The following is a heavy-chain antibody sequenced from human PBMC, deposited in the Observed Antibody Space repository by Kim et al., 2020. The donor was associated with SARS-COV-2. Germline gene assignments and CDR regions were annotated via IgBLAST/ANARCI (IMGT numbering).Heavy chain of an antibody. CDR2: IIPIFGTA. D-gene: IGHD3-16*01. CDR1: GGTFSSYA. V-gene: IGHV1-69*13. J-gene: IGHJ6*03. CDR3: ASSHLGGFRVNYYYYMDV. Sequence: SVKVSCKASGGTFSSYAISWVRQAPGQGLEWMGGIIPIFGTANYAQKFQGRVTITADESTSTAYMELSSLRSEDTAVYYCASSHLGGFRVNYYYYMDVWGKGTTVTVSS.